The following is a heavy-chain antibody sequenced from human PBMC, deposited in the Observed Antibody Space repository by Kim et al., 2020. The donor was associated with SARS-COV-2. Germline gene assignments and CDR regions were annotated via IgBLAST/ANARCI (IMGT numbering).Heavy chain of an antibody. V-gene: IGHV1-8*01. Sequence: ASVKVSCKASGYTFTSYDINWVRQATGQGLEWMGWMNPNSGNTGYAQKFQGRVTMTRNTSISTAYMELSSLRSEDTAVYYCAFSGGSSWYVVMGRYGMDVWGQGTTVTVSS. D-gene: IGHD6-13*01. J-gene: IGHJ6*02. CDR3: AFSGGSSWYVVMGRYGMDV. CDR1: GYTFTSYD. CDR2: MNPNSGNT.